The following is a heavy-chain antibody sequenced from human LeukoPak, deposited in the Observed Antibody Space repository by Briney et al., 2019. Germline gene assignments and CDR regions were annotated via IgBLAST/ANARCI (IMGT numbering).Heavy chain of an antibody. J-gene: IGHJ4*02. V-gene: IGHV4-38-2*01. CDR1: GYSISRGYY. Sequence: PSETLSLTCGVSGYSISRGYYWGWIRQPPGKGLEWIGSIYHSGSTYYNPSLKSRVTISVDTSKNQFSLKLSSVTAADTAVYYCAGQYYYGSGSYYPFDYWGQGTLVTVSS. CDR2: IYHSGST. D-gene: IGHD3-10*01. CDR3: AGQYYYGSGSYYPFDY.